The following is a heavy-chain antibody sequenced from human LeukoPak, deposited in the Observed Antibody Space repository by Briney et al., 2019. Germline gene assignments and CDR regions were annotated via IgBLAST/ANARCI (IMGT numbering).Heavy chain of an antibody. CDR3: AKGEKGWYPAIPPGYNGSDP. V-gene: IGHV4-34*01. CDR1: GGSFSGYY. J-gene: IGHJ5*02. CDR2: INHSGST. Sequence: PSETLSLTCAVYGGSFSGYYWSWLRQPPGKGLEWIGEINHSGSTNYNPSLKSRVTISVDTSKNQFSLKLSSVTAADTAVYYCAKGEKGWYPAIPPGYNGSDPGDGGPVSPSPQ. D-gene: IGHD2-21*02.